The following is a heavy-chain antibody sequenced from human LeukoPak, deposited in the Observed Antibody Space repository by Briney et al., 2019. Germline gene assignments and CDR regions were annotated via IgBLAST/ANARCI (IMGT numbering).Heavy chain of an antibody. D-gene: IGHD3-10*02. J-gene: IGHJ5*02. V-gene: IGHV4-34*01. CDR2: INHSGST. CDR1: GGSFSGYY. Sequence: PSETLSLTCAVYGGSFSGYYWSWIRQPPGKGLEWIGEINHSGSTNYNPSLKSRVTISVDTSKNQFSLKLSSVTAADTAVYYCARDPKRMDVRWFDPWGQGTLVTVSS. CDR3: ARDPKRMDVRWFDP.